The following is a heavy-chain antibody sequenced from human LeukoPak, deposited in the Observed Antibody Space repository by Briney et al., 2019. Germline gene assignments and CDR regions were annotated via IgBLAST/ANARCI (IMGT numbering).Heavy chain of an antibody. Sequence: SETLSLTCTVSGGSITSSSYYWGWIRQPPGNGLEWIGSIYYSGSTYYNPSLKSRVTISVDTSKNQFSLKLSSMTAADTAVYYCARDGNALWGQGTLVTVSS. CDR1: GGSITSSSYY. CDR3: ARDGNAL. V-gene: IGHV4-39*07. J-gene: IGHJ4*02. D-gene: IGHD1-1*01. CDR2: IYYSGST.